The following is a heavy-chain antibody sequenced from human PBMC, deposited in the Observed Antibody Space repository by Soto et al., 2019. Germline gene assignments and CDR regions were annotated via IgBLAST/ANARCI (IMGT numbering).Heavy chain of an antibody. CDR2: IYYSGST. J-gene: IGHJ4*02. CDR1: GGSISSGGYY. D-gene: IGHD6-6*01. Sequence: QVQLQESGPGLVKPSQTLSLTCTVSGGSISSGGYYWSWLRQHPGKGLEWIGYIYYSGSTYYNPSLSSRVTISVDTSKNQFSLKLSSVTAADTAVYYCARVRPHARPFDYWGQGTLVTVSS. V-gene: IGHV4-31*03. CDR3: ARVRPHARPFDY.